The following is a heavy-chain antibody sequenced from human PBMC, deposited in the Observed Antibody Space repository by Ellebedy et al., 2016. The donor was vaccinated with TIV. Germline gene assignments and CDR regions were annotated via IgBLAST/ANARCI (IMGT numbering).Heavy chain of an antibody. D-gene: IGHD3-10*01. V-gene: IGHV3-33*01. Sequence: GESLKISXAASGSTFSTSGMDWVRQAPGKGLEWVAVIWYDGSNENYAESVKGRFTISRDNSKNTLYLQMNSLRAEDTAVYYCARDGGAYWGQGTLVTVSS. CDR2: IWYDGSNE. J-gene: IGHJ4*02. CDR3: ARDGGAY. CDR1: GSTFSTSG.